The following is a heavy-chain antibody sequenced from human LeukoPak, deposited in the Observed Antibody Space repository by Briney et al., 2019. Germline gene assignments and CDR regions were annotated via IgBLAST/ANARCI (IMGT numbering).Heavy chain of an antibody. D-gene: IGHD1-26*01. V-gene: IGHV3-53*01. J-gene: IGHJ4*02. CDR1: GFTVSSNF. CDR3: AKRLPELTHFDY. CDR2: IYTAGTT. Sequence: GGSLRLSCAGSGFTVSSNFMSWVRQAPGKGLEWVSVIYTAGTTYYADSVKGRFTISRDNSKNTLYLQMNSLRAEDTAVYYCAKRLPELTHFDYWGQGTLVTVSS.